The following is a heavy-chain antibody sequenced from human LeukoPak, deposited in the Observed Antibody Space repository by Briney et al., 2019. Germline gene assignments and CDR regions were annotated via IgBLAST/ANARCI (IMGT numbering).Heavy chain of an antibody. CDR1: GFTFSSYA. J-gene: IGHJ4*02. CDR2: ISYDGSNK. Sequence: GGSLRLSCAASGFTFSSYAMHWVRQAPGKGLEWVAVISYDGSNKYYADSVKGRFTISRDNSKNTLYLQMNSLRAEDTAVYYCAKDRVSLGTTVTTDYWGQGTLVTVSS. V-gene: IGHV3-30-3*01. D-gene: IGHD4-17*01. CDR3: AKDRVSLGTTVTTDY.